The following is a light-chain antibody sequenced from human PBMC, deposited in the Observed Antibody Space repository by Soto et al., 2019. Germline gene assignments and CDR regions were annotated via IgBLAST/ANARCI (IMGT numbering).Light chain of an antibody. CDR2: NAF. CDR1: QSVSSSY. V-gene: IGKV3-20*01. J-gene: IGKJ4*01. Sequence: EIVLTQSPGTLSLSPGERATLSCRASQSVSSSYLAWYQQKPGQAPRLIIYNAFNRETGIPDRFSGSGSGTDFTRTISRLEPEDFEVYDCQQYGSSTGTFGGGTKVDIK. CDR3: QQYGSSTGT.